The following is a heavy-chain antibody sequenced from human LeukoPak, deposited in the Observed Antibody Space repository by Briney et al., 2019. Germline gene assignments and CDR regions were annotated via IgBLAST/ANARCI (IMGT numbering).Heavy chain of an antibody. J-gene: IGHJ6*02. CDR2: ISAYNGNT. V-gene: IGHV1-18*01. CDR1: GYTFTSYG. Sequence: ASVKVSCKASGYTFTSYGISWVRQAPGQGLEWMGWISAYNGNTNYAQKLQGRVTMTTDTSTSTAYMELRSLRSEDKAVYYCARGPQRWLQLRDYYYYYGMDVWGQGTTVTVSS. CDR3: ARGPQRWLQLRDYYYYYGMDV. D-gene: IGHD5-24*01.